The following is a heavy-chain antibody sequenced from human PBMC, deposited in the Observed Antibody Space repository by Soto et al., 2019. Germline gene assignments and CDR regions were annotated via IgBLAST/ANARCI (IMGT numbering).Heavy chain of an antibody. CDR1: GFTFSSYG. Sequence: QVQLVESGGGVVQPGRSLRLSCAASGFTFSSYGMHWVRQAPGKGLEWVAVISYDGSNKYYADSVKGRFTISRDNSKNTLYLQMTSLRAEDTAVYYCAKDPLDYWGQGTLVTVSS. V-gene: IGHV3-30*18. CDR2: ISYDGSNK. J-gene: IGHJ4*02. CDR3: AKDPLDY.